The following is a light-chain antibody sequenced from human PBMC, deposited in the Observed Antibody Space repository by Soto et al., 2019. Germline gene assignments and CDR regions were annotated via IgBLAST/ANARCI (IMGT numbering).Light chain of an antibody. CDR1: SSDVGYYNY. V-gene: IGLV2-14*01. CDR2: GVG. J-gene: IGLJ1*01. CDR3: SSYAHSSIYV. Sequence: QSALTQPASVSGSPGQSITISCTGTSSDVGYYNYVSWYQQHPGKAPKLMIYGVGNRPSGVSIRFSGSKSGNTASLTISGLQADDEADYYCSSYAHSSIYVFGTGTKVTVL.